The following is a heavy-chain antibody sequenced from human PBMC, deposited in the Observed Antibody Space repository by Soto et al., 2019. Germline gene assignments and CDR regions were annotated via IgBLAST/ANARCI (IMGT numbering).Heavy chain of an antibody. D-gene: IGHD6-13*01. CDR1: GFTLSTYG. CDR3: AKESVSTWIDH. CDR2: MSYDGTKE. J-gene: IGHJ4*02. Sequence: PGGSLRLSCAASGFTLSTYGMHWLSQAPCKGLEWVAAMSYDGTKEYYADSVKGRFTISRDNHRNTLFLQLNSLRAGDTAVYYCAKESVSTWIDHGGQANLVPVS. V-gene: IGHV3-30*18.